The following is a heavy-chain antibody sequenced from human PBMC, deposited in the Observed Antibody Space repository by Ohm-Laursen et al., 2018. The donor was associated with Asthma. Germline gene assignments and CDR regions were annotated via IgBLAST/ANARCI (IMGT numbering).Heavy chain of an antibody. CDR3: AKTLSTGHAPNDH. Sequence: SLRLSCSASGFTFSTSDMRWVRQVPGKGLEWVSSIGFGGGYISYADSVKGRFIISRDNSKNTLHLQLNSLRAEDTAVYYCAKTLSTGHAPNDHWGQGTLVTVSS. CDR2: IGFGGGYI. J-gene: IGHJ4*02. D-gene: IGHD2-8*02. V-gene: IGHV3-23*01. CDR1: GFTFSTSD.